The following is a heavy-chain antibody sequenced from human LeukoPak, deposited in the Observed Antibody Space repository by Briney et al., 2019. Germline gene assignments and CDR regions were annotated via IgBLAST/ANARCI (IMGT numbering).Heavy chain of an antibody. CDR2: INWNGGST. CDR3: ARDRYCSSTSCENNWFGP. J-gene: IGHJ5*02. V-gene: IGHV3-20*04. Sequence: RAGGSLRLSCAASGFTFDDYGMSWVRQAPGKGLEWVSGINWNGGSTGYADSVKGRFTISRDNAKNPLYLQMNSLRAEDTALYYCARDRYCSSTSCENNWFGPWGQGTLVTVSS. D-gene: IGHD2-2*01. CDR1: GFTFDDYG.